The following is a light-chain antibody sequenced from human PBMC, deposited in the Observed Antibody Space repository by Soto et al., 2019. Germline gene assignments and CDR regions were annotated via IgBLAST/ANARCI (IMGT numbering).Light chain of an antibody. CDR3: NSYTSSSTYV. J-gene: IGLJ1*01. Sequence: QSALTQPASVSGSPGQSITISCTGTTSDVVRYNYVSWYQQHPGKAPKLIIYDVSNRPSGVSNRFSGSKSGNTASLTISGLQAEDEADYYCNSYTSSSTYVFGTGTKVTVL. CDR2: DVS. V-gene: IGLV2-14*01. CDR1: TSDVVRYNY.